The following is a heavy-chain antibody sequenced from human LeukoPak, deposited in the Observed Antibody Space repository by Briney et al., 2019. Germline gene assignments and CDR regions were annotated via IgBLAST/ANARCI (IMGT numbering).Heavy chain of an antibody. CDR2: MNPNSGNI. J-gene: IGHJ6*03. D-gene: IGHD6-6*01. CDR3: ARASNRYSSSSVVYYYYMDV. Sequence: ASVKVSCKASGYTFNSYDINWVRQATGQGLEWMGWMNPNSGNIGYAQKFQGRVTMTRNTSISIAYMELNSLRAEDTAVYYCARASNRYSSSSVVYYYYMDVWGKGTTVTVSS. V-gene: IGHV1-8*01. CDR1: GYTFNSYD.